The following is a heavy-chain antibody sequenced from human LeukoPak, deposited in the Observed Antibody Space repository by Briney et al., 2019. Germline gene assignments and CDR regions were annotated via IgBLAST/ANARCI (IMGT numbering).Heavy chain of an antibody. CDR3: ARTYTSGWCAN. Sequence: GESLKISCKASGYSFTDFWIGWVRQLPGKGLEWMGNIHPADSDTRYSPSFQGHLTISADKSINTAYLQWTSLNASDTAMYYCARTYTSGWCANWGQGTLVTVPS. CDR1: GYSFTDFW. CDR2: IHPADSDT. J-gene: IGHJ4*02. V-gene: IGHV5-51*01. D-gene: IGHD6-13*01.